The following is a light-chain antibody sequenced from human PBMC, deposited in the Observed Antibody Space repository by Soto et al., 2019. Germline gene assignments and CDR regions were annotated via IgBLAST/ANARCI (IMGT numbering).Light chain of an antibody. CDR1: QGISRK. Sequence: IVMTQSPATLSVAPGERVTFSCRASQGISRKVAWYQHKPCQPPRLLISGASTGATGIPARFSGSGSGTAFTLTITSLQSEECPIYYGQQYHTWPITFGGGTKVEIK. CDR3: QQYHTWPIT. CDR2: GAS. J-gene: IGKJ4*01. V-gene: IGKV3-15*01.